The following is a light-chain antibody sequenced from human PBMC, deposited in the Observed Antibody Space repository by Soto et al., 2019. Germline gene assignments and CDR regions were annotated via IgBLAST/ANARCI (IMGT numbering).Light chain of an antibody. J-gene: IGKJ1*01. V-gene: IGKV1-5*03. CDR3: QQYNSYSWT. CDR1: QSIDTW. Sequence: DIQMTRSPSTLSASVGDRVTITCRASQSIDTWLAWYQQKPGKAPNLLISKASSLETGVPSRFSGSGSGTEFTLTISSLQPDDFATYYCQQYNSYSWTFGQGTKVEIK. CDR2: KAS.